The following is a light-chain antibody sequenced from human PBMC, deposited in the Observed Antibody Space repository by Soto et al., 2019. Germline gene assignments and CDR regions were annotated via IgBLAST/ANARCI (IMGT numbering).Light chain of an antibody. CDR2: DAS. Sequence: DIQMTQSPSSLSASLGDRVTITCQASQDISNYLNWYQQKPGKAPKLLIYDASNLETGVPSRFSGSGSGTDFTFTISSLQPEDIATYYCQQYDNLPPLTFGGGNKVEIK. CDR1: QDISNY. V-gene: IGKV1-33*01. J-gene: IGKJ4*01. CDR3: QQYDNLPPLT.